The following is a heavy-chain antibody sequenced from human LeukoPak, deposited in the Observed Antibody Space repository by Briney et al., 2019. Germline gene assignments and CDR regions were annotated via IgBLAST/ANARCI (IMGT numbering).Heavy chain of an antibody. Sequence: SETLSLTCTVSGGSISSYYWSWIRQPPGEGLEWIGYIYYSGSTNYNPSLKSRVTISVDTSKNQFSLKLSSVTAADTAVYYCARSRNSNYYFDYWGQGTLVTVSS. D-gene: IGHD4-11*01. J-gene: IGHJ4*02. V-gene: IGHV4-59*01. CDR2: IYYSGST. CDR1: GGSISSYY. CDR3: ARSRNSNYYFDY.